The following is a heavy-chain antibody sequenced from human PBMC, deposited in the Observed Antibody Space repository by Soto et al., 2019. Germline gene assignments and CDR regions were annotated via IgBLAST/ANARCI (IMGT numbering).Heavy chain of an antibody. CDR3: ARLSTRYCVGGGCYPLADHYHGMDV. CDR2: IYPGDSHT. J-gene: IGHJ6*02. D-gene: IGHD2-15*01. CDR1: DDTYL. V-gene: IGHV5-51*01. Sequence: PGEFLKISCKASDDTYLIGWVRQMPGKGLEWMGFIYPGDSHTRYSASFQGRVTISADKSISTTYLQWRSLKASDTAIYYCARLSTRYCVGGGCYPLADHYHGMDVWGQGTTVTVSS.